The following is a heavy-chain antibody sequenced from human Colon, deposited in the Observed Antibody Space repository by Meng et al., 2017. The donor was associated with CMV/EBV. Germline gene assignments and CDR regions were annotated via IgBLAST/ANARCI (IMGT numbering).Heavy chain of an antibody. CDR1: GYTFNKHG. J-gene: IGHJ4*02. CDR3: ARDLFSPGGNSCFDN. V-gene: IGHV1-18*01. CDR2: INLWNGDI. D-gene: IGHD3-16*01. Sequence: ASVMVSCKTSGYTFNKHGINWVRQAPGRRLEWMGWINLWNGDIKYAQKFQGRVTVSADTSTSTAHMELRSLTSDDTAVYYCARDLFSPGGNSCFDNWGQGTVVTVSS.